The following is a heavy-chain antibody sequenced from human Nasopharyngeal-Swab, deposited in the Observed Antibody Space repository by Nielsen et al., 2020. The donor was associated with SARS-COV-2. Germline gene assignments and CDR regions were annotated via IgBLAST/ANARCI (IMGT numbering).Heavy chain of an antibody. CDR2: ISSSSSYI. D-gene: IGHD6-6*01. CDR3: ARTILSSSPEEGFDY. V-gene: IGHV3-21*05. Sequence: WIRQPPGKGLEWVSYISSSSSYIYYADSVKGRFTISRDNAKNSLYLQMNSLRAEDTAVYYCARTILSSSPEEGFDYWGQGTLVTVSS. J-gene: IGHJ4*02.